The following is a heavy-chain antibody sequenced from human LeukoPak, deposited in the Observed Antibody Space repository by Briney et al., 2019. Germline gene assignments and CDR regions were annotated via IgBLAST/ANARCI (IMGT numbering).Heavy chain of an antibody. CDR3: ARAAKRYSSGWYFDY. V-gene: IGHV1-69*13. Sequence: ASVKVSCKASGGTFSSYAISWVRQAPGQGLEWMGGIIPIFGTANYAQKFQGRVTITADGSTSTAYMELSSLRSEDTAVYYCARAAKRYSSGWYFDYWGQGTLVTVSS. CDR2: IIPIFGTA. CDR1: GGTFSSYA. D-gene: IGHD6-19*01. J-gene: IGHJ4*02.